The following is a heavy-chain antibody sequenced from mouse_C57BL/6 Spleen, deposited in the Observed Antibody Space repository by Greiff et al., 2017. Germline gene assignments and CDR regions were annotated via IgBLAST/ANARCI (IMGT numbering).Heavy chain of an antibody. V-gene: IGHV5-4*01. D-gene: IGHD2-4*01. CDR1: GFTFSSYA. CDR2: ISDGGSYT. CDR3: ATLYDYDAWYFDV. Sequence: EVQGVESGGGLVKPGGSLKLSCAASGFTFSSYAMSWVRQTPEKRLEWVATISDGGSYTYYPDNVKGRFTISRDNAKNNLYLQMSHLKSEDTAMYYCATLYDYDAWYFDVWGTGTTGTVSS. J-gene: IGHJ1*03.